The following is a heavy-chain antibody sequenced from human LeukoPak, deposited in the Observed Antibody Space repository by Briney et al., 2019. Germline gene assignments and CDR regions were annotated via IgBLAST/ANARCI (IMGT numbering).Heavy chain of an antibody. D-gene: IGHD5-24*01. CDR3: ARVEMAARRFDP. V-gene: IGHV4-59*01. J-gene: IGHJ5*02. CDR2: IYHSGSA. CDR1: GGSISGYY. Sequence: SETLSLTCTVSGGSISGYYWSWIRQPPGKGLEWIGYIYHSGSAIYNPSLKSRVTISVDTSKNQFSLKVTSVTAADTAVYYCARVEMAARRFDPWGQGTLVTVSS.